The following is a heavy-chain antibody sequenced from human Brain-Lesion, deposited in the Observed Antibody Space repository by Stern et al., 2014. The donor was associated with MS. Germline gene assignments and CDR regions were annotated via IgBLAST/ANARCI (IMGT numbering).Heavy chain of an antibody. CDR1: GGSISSSSYS. CDR2: IYRGGST. V-gene: IGHV4-30-2*01. D-gene: IGHD3-16*01. Sequence: QLQLQESGSGLVKPSQTLSLTCAVSGGSISSSSYSWSWIRQPPGKGLEWMGYIYRGGSTYYNPSLKSRVTIFLDKSKNQFSLRLNSVTAADTAVYYCVWGLRVWGQGTLVTVSS. J-gene: IGHJ4*02. CDR3: VWGLRV.